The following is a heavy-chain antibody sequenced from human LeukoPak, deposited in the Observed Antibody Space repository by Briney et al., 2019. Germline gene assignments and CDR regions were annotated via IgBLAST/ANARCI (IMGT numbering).Heavy chain of an antibody. CDR2: INHSGST. CDR3: AREEVNGLAEGFDY. Sequence: SETLSLTCAVYGGSFSGYYWSWIRQPPGKGLEWIGEINHSGSTNYNPSLTSRATISVDTSKNQFSLKLSSVTAADTAVYYCAREEVNGLAEGFDYWGQGTLVTVSS. CDR1: GGSFSGYY. V-gene: IGHV4-34*01. D-gene: IGHD3/OR15-3a*01. J-gene: IGHJ4*02.